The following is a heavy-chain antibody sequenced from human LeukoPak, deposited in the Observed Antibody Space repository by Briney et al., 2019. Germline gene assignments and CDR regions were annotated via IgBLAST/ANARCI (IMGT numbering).Heavy chain of an antibody. CDR1: GFTFSSYG. CDR2: ISYDGSNK. CDR3: AKPRVRGVIITGYFDY. J-gene: IGHJ4*02. V-gene: IGHV3-30*18. D-gene: IGHD3-10*01. Sequence: GGSLRLSCAASGFTFSSYGMHWVRQAPGKGLEWVAVISYDGSNKYYADSVKGRFTISRDNSKNTLYLQMNSLRAENTAVYYCAKPRVRGVIITGYFDYWGQGTLVTVSS.